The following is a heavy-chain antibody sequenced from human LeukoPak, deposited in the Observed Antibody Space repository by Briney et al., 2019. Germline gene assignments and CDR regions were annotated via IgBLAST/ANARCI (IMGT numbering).Heavy chain of an antibody. CDR3: AKDRRSLVGPTNFDY. J-gene: IGHJ4*02. Sequence: GGSLRLSCAASGFSVGTNYMTWVRQAPGKGLEWVSAIGGSTGRTYYADSVKGRFTVSRDNSKNTLYLQMTSLRAEDTAIYYCAKDRRSLVGPTNFDYWGQGTPVTVSS. CDR1: GFSVGTNY. D-gene: IGHD1-26*01. V-gene: IGHV3-23*01. CDR2: IGGSTGRT.